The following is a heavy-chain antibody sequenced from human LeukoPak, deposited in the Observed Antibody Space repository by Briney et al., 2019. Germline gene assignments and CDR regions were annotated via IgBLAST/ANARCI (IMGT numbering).Heavy chain of an antibody. D-gene: IGHD3-10*01. V-gene: IGHV3-30*02. CDR3: AKSRENKRIWFGELLYKHYYYYYMDV. Sequence: PGRSLRLSCAASGFTFSSYAMHWVRQAPGKGLEWVAFIRYDGSNKYYADSVKGRFTISRDNSKNTLYLQMNSLRAEDTAVYYCAKSRENKRIWFGELLYKHYYYYYMDVWGKGTTVTISS. J-gene: IGHJ6*03. CDR1: GFTFSSYA. CDR2: IRYDGSNK.